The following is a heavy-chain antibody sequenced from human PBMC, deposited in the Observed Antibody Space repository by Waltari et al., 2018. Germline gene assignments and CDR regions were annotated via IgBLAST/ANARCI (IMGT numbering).Heavy chain of an antibody. V-gene: IGHV3-7*01. Sequence: EVQLVESGGGLVQAGGYMRLSCATSGFTFSTHWMSWARQAPGKGLEWVANIKQDGSEKYYVDSVKGRFTISRDNAKNSLYLQMNSLRAEDSAVYHCVRGAVDNWGQGTLVTVSS. D-gene: IGHD2-15*01. CDR2: IKQDGSEK. CDR3: VRGAVDN. CDR1: GFTFSTHW. J-gene: IGHJ4*02.